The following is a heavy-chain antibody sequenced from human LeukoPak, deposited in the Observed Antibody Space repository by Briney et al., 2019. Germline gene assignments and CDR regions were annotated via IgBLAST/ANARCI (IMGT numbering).Heavy chain of an antibody. CDR3: ARGVYIAAAQYGY. D-gene: IGHD6-13*01. J-gene: IGHJ4*02. Sequence: SETLSLTCTVSGGSISSYYWSWVRQPPGEGLEWIGYIYYSGTTNYNPSLKSRVTISVDTSKNQFSLKLSSVTAADTAVYYCARGVYIAAAQYGYWGQGTLVTVSS. CDR2: IYYSGTT. CDR1: GGSISSYY. V-gene: IGHV4-59*01.